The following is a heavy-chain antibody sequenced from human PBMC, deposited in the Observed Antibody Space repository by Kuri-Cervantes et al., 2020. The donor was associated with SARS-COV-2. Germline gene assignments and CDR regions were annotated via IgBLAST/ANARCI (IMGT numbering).Heavy chain of an antibody. V-gene: IGHV1-2*02. J-gene: IGHJ5*02. CDR2: INPNSGGT. Sequence: ASVKVSCKASGYTFTGYYMHWVRQAPGQGLEWMGWINPNSGGTNYAQKFQGRVTMTRDTSISTAYMELSRLRSDDTAVYYCARGGVPAAILNWFDPWGQGTLVTVSS. CDR3: ARGGVPAAILNWFDP. D-gene: IGHD2-2*02. CDR1: GYTFTGYY.